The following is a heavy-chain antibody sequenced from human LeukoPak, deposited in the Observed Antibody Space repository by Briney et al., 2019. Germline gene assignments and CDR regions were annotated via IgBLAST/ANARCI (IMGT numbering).Heavy chain of an antibody. CDR2: ISSSSNNI. CDR1: GFTFSTYT. Sequence: GGSLRLSCAASGFTFSTYTMNWVRQAPGKGLEWVSFISSSSNNINYADSVKGRFTISRDNAMNSVHLQMNSLRVEDTAVYYCARGYQRPDYWGQGTLITVSS. J-gene: IGHJ4*02. D-gene: IGHD2-2*01. CDR3: ARGYQRPDY. V-gene: IGHV3-21*01.